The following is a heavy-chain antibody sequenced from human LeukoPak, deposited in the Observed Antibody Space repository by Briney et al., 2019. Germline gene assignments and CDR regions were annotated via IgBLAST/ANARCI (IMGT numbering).Heavy chain of an antibody. CDR1: GFTFSSYG. CDR3: AKPLGATNAFDI. CDR2: IWYDGSNK. V-gene: IGHV3-33*06. D-gene: IGHD1-26*01. J-gene: IGHJ3*02. Sequence: PGGSLRLSCAASGFTFSSYGMHWVRQAPSKGLEWVAVIWYDGSNKYYADSVKGRFTISRDNSKNTLYLQMNSLRAEDTAVYYCAKPLGATNAFDIWGQGTMVAVSS.